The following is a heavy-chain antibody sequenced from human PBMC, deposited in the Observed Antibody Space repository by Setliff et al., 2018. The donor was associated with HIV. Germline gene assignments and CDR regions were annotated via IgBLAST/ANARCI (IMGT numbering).Heavy chain of an antibody. CDR1: GYTLTELS. V-gene: IGHV1-24*01. CDR2: FDPEDGET. D-gene: IGHD2-15*01. CDR3: ARGGGYLVVVAASDY. J-gene: IGHJ4*02. Sequence: GASVKVSCKVSGYTLTELSMHWVRQAPGKGLEWMGGFDPEDGETIYAQKLQGRVTMTTDTSTSTAYMELRSLRSDDTAVYYCARGGGYLVVVAASDYWGQGTLVTVSS.